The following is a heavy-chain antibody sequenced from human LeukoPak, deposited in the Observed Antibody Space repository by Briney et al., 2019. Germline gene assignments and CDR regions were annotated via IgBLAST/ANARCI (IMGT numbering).Heavy chain of an antibody. Sequence: SETLSLTCTVSGGSVSSGSYYWSWIRQPPGKGLEWIGHIYYSGSTNYNPSLKSRVTISVDTSKNQFSLKLSSVTAADTAVYYCASGGIDGAFDIWGQGTMVTVSS. J-gene: IGHJ3*02. V-gene: IGHV4-61*01. CDR2: IYYSGST. D-gene: IGHD1-26*01. CDR3: ASGGIDGAFDI. CDR1: GGSVSSGSYY.